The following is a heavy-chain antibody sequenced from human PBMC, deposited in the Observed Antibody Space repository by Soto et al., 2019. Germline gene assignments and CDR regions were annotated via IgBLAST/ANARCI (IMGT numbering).Heavy chain of an antibody. Sequence: EVQLVESGGGLVQPGESLRLSCAASGFTFSSYSMNWVRQAPGKGLEWVSYISSSSSTIYYADSVKGRFTISRDNAKNSLYLQMNSLRAEDTAVYYCARDPGLDFWSGYYNYYYYMHVWGKGTTVTVSS. CDR2: ISSSSSTI. V-gene: IGHV3-48*01. D-gene: IGHD3-3*01. J-gene: IGHJ6*03. CDR1: GFTFSSYS. CDR3: ARDPGLDFWSGYYNYYYYMHV.